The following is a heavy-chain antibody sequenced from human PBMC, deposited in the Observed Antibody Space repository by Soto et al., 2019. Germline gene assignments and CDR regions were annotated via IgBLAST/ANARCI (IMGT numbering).Heavy chain of an antibody. J-gene: IGHJ5*02. V-gene: IGHV3-74*01. CDR3: AKVASGSYDWFDP. CDR2: VNPDGSTT. D-gene: IGHD1-26*01. Sequence: GGSLRLSCAASGFRLSDYWMHWVRQVPGKGLMWVSRVNPDGSTTTYADSVKGRFTISRDNAKNTVFLQMNSLRADDTAVYYCAKVASGSYDWFDPWGQGTLVTVSS. CDR1: GFRLSDYW.